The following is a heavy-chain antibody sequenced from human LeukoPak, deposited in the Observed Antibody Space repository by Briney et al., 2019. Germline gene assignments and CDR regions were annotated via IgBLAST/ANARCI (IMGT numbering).Heavy chain of an antibody. J-gene: IGHJ3*02. CDR2: ISSSSSYI. V-gene: IGHV3-21*01. D-gene: IGHD1-26*01. CDR1: GFTLSSYS. Sequence: NAGGSLRLSCAASGFTLSSYSMNWVRQAPGKGLEWVSSISSSSSYIYYADSVKGRFTVSRDNAKNSLYLQMDSLRAEDTAVYYCARDPSGTYYPRVSGALDIWGQGTMVTVSS. CDR3: ARDPSGTYYPRVSGALDI.